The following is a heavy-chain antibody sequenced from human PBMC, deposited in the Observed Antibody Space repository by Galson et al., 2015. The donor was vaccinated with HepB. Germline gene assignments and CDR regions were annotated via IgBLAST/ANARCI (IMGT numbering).Heavy chain of an antibody. CDR3: ARYGSGSQYKDPFDY. Sequence: SLRLSCAASGFTFKHNAMNWVRQAPGKGLEWVSHIGGYGNNLQYADSVKGRFTISRDNAKNSLYLQMNSLRVEDTAVYYCARYGSGSQYKDPFDYWGQGTLVTVSS. CDR1: GFTFKHNA. D-gene: IGHD3-10*01. CDR2: IGGYGNNL. V-gene: IGHV3-48*01. J-gene: IGHJ4*02.